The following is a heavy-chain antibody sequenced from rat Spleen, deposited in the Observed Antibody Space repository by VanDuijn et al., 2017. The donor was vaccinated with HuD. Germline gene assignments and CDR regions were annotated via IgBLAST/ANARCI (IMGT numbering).Heavy chain of an antibody. J-gene: IGHJ2*01. CDR3: ARRGTMGITTPFDY. Sequence: QVQLKESGPGLVQPSQTLSLTCTVSGLSLTSTSVSWIRQPPGKGLEWMGVIVSTGGTDYNTAIKSRLSISRETSKSQVFLKRNSLQTEDTAMYFCARRGTMGITTPFDYWGQGVMVTVSS. CDR1: GLSLTSTS. V-gene: IGHV2-47*01. CDR2: IVSTGGT. D-gene: IGHD1-9*01.